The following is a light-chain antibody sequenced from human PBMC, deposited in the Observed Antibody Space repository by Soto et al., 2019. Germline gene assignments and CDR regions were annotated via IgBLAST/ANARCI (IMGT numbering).Light chain of an antibody. CDR2: EVS. CDR3: SSYTRSSTLVI. Sequence: QSALTQPASVSGSPGQSITISCTGTSSNVGGHIFVSWYQHHPGKALKLMIYEVSNRPSGVSNRFSGSKSGNTASLTISGLQAEDEADYYCSSYTRSSTLVIFGGGTKLTVL. J-gene: IGLJ2*01. CDR1: SSNVGGHIF. V-gene: IGLV2-14*01.